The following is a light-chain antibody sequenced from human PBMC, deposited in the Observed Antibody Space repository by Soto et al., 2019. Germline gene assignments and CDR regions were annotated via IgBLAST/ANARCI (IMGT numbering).Light chain of an antibody. CDR3: QQSFVSPWT. V-gene: IGKV1-39*01. J-gene: IGKJ1*01. CDR1: QTIHKY. CDR2: EAT. Sequence: DIQMTQSPSSLSASVGDRVTISCRSSQTIHKYLNWYQQRPGKAPKLLVYEATSLETGVSSKFSGSGSGTEFTLTINSLQPEDFVTYYCQQSFVSPWTFGQGTNME.